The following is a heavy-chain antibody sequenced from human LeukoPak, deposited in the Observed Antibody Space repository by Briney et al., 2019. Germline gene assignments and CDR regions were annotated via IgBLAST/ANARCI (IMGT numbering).Heavy chain of an antibody. CDR3: ATHYGDYGLGYFDY. Sequence: GGSLRLSCAASGFTFSSYAMSWVRQAPGKGLEWVSAISGSGGSTYYADSVKGRFTISRDNSKNTLYLQMNSLRAEDTAVYYCATHYGDYGLGYFDYWGQGTLVTVSS. D-gene: IGHD4-17*01. J-gene: IGHJ4*02. CDR2: ISGSGGST. CDR1: GFTFSSYA. V-gene: IGHV3-23*01.